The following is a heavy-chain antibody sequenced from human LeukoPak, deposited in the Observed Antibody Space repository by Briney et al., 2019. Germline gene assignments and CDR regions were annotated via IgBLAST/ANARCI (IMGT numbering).Heavy chain of an antibody. CDR2: IRQDGSEK. J-gene: IGHJ5*02. V-gene: IGHV3-7*01. Sequence: TGGSLRLSCAASGFTFSSYWMSWVRQAPGKGLEWVANIRQDGSEKYYVDSVKGRFTISRDNAKNSLYLQMNSLRAEDTAVYCCASQGSSYINWFDPWGQGTLVTVSS. CDR3: ASQGSSYINWFDP. CDR1: GFTFSSYW. D-gene: IGHD6-6*01.